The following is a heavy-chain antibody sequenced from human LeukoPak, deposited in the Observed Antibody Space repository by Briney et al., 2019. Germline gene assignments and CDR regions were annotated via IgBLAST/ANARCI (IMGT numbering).Heavy chain of an antibody. D-gene: IGHD5-12*01. CDR3: AGAEIDRLRSPGTLYYIDA. J-gene: IGHJ5*02. Sequence: KASETLSLTCSVSGDSIRRYFWSWLRLSPGKGLEWIGYVHHSGTSRYKPSLESRVTISLDTSENQFSLTLKSVTAADTALYYCAGAEIDRLRSPGTLYYIDAWGPGTLVTVSS. CDR1: GDSIRRYF. CDR2: VHHSGTS. V-gene: IGHV4-59*01.